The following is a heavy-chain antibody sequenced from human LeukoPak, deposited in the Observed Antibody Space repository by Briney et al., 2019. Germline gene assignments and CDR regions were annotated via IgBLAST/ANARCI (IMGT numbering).Heavy chain of an antibody. Sequence: ASVKVSCKASGYTFTSYGISWVRQAPGQGLEWMGWISAYNGNTNYAQKLQGRVTMTTDTSTSTAYMELRSLRSDDTAVYYCARDQEEYYDFWSGYGGLDYWGQGTLVTVSS. J-gene: IGHJ4*02. CDR3: ARDQEEYYDFWSGYGGLDY. CDR1: GYTFTSYG. V-gene: IGHV1-18*01. CDR2: ISAYNGNT. D-gene: IGHD3-3*01.